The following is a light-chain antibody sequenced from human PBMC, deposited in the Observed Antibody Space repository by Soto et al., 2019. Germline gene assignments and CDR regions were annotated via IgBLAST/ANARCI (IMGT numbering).Light chain of an antibody. CDR3: QQSYSTPFT. J-gene: IGKJ3*01. CDR2: KAS. CDR1: QSIGDW. V-gene: IGKV1-5*03. Sequence: DIQMTQSPSTLSASVGDRVTITCRASQSIGDWLAWYQQKPGEAPKLLIYKASTLESGVPSRFSGSGSGTEFTLTISSLQPDDFATYYCQQSYSTPFTFGPGTKVDIK.